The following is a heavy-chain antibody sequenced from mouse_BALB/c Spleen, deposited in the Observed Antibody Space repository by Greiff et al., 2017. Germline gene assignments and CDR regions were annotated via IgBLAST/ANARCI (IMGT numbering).Heavy chain of an antibody. D-gene: IGHD1-1*01. CDR1: GFTFSNYW. J-gene: IGHJ4*01. Sequence: EVKVEESGGGLVQPGGSMKLSCVASGFTFSNYWMNWVRQSPEKGLEWVAEIRLKSNNYATHYAESVKGRFTISRDDSKSSVYLQMNNLRAEDTGIYYCTRRIYYYGSSYKNAMDYWGQGTSVTVSS. CDR2: IRLKSNNYAT. CDR3: TRRIYYYGSSYKNAMDY. V-gene: IGHV6-6*02.